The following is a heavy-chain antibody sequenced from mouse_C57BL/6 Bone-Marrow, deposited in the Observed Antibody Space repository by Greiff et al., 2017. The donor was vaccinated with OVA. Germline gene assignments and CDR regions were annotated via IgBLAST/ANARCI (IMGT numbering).Heavy chain of an antibody. CDR3: ARQSGYYDYDGPFDY. CDR1: GFTFSSYG. CDR2: ISSGGSYT. D-gene: IGHD2-4*01. J-gene: IGHJ2*01. Sequence: EVQRVESGGDLVKPGGSLKLSCAASGFTFSSYGMSWVRQTPDKRLEWVATISSGGSYTYYPDSVKGRFTISRDNAKNTLYLQMSSLKSEDTAMYYCARQSGYYDYDGPFDYWGQGTTLTVSS. V-gene: IGHV5-6*01.